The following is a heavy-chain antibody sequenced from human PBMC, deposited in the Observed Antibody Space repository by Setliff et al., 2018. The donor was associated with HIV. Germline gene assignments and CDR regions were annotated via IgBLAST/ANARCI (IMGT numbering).Heavy chain of an antibody. CDR3: ARVSATGYYFDY. CDR2: ISAYNGNT. D-gene: IGHD1-26*01. V-gene: IGHV1-18*01. CDR1: GYTFTSYG. Sequence: ASVKVSCQASGYTFTSYGISWVRQAPGQGLEWMGWISAYNGNTNYAQKLQGRVTMTTDTSTSTAYMELRSLRSDDTAVYYCARVSATGYYFDYWGQGTLVTVSS. J-gene: IGHJ4*02.